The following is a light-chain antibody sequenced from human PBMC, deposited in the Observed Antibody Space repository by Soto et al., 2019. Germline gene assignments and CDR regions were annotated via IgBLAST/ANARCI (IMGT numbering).Light chain of an antibody. Sequence: QSVLTQSPSASASLGASVKLTCTLRSGRSIYAIAWHQQQPEKGPRYLLKVNGDGSHTKGDGIPDRFSGSRSGAERYLTISSLQSDDEADYFCQAWGTGIPVFGGGTKLTVL. CDR3: QAWGTGIPV. J-gene: IGLJ3*02. V-gene: IGLV4-69*01. CDR2: VNGDGSH. CDR1: SGRSIYA.